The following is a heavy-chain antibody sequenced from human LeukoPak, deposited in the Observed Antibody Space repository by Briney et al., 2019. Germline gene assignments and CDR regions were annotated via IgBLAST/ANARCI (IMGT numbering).Heavy chain of an antibody. CDR2: INPNSGGT. J-gene: IGHJ4*02. V-gene: IGHV1-2*02. CDR3: ARDAAYYYDSNYFDY. Sequence: ASVKVSSKASGYTFTGYYMHWVREALGQGRGWVGWINPNSGGTNYAQKFRGRVTMTRDTSTSTAYMELSRLRSDATAVYYCARDAAYYYDSNYFDYWGQGTLVTVSS. CDR1: GYTFTGYY. D-gene: IGHD3-22*01.